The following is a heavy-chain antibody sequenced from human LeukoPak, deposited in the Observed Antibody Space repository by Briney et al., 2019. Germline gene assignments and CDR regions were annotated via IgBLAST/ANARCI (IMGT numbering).Heavy chain of an antibody. CDR2: INPNSGGT. V-gene: IGHV1-2*02. J-gene: IGHJ6*04. CDR3: AEVHYYSGMAF. Sequence: ASAKVSCKASGYTFTGYYIHWLRQAPGQGLEWMGWINPNSGGTNYAQKFQGRVTVTSDTSISTAYMEENRLRSDDTAVYYCAEVHYYSGMAFGGKGPMATAPS. D-gene: IGHD3-10*01. CDR1: GYTFTGYY.